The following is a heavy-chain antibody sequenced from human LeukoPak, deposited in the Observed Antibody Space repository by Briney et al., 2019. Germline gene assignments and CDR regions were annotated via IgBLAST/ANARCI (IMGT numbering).Heavy chain of an antibody. D-gene: IGHD3-10*01. CDR3: AGVLGVRDLAYFDY. Sequence: GGSLRLSCAASGFTFNTYWMHWVRQAPGKGLVWVSRIRSDGSSTSYADSVRGRFTISRDNAKNTLYLQMNSLRAEDTAVYYCAGVLGVRDLAYFDYWGHGTLVTVS. CDR2: IRSDGSST. CDR1: GFTFNTYW. V-gene: IGHV3-74*01. J-gene: IGHJ4*01.